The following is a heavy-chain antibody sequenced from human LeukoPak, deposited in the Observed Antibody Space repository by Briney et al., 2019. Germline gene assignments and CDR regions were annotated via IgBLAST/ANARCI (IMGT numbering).Heavy chain of an antibody. CDR3: ARVGDSSGYYYGFDAFDI. CDR1: GGSFSGYY. J-gene: IGHJ3*02. CDR2: INHSGST. V-gene: IGHV4-34*01. D-gene: IGHD3-22*01. Sequence: KASETLSLTCAVYGGSFSGYYWSWIRQPPGKGLEWIGEINHSGSTNYNPSLKSRVTISVDTSKNQFSLKLSSVTAADTAVYYCARVGDSSGYYYGFDAFDIWGQGTMVTVSS.